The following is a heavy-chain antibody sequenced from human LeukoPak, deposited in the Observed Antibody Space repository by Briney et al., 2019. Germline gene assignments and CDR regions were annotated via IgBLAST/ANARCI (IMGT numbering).Heavy chain of an antibody. D-gene: IGHD2-8*01. V-gene: IGHV3-23*01. CDR1: GFTFSSYW. J-gene: IGHJ4*02. CDR3: AKDLRPDGVDNFDH. Sequence: GGSLRLSCAASGFTFSSYWMHWVRQAPGKGLQWVANILASGSPTYYADSVKGRFIISRDNSKNTVYLQMNSLRVEDTAIYYCAKDLRPDGVDNFDHWGQGILVTVSS. CDR2: ILASGSPT.